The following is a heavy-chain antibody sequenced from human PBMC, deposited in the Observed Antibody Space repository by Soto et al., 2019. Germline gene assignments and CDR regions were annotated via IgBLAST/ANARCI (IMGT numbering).Heavy chain of an antibody. D-gene: IGHD3-16*01. Sequence: PSETLSLTCAVYGGSFSGCDWSWIRQPPGKGLEWIGEINHSGSTNYNPSLKSRVTISVDTSKNQFSLKLSSVTAADTAVYYCAPVTDNWFDPWGQGTLVTVSS. CDR3: APVTDNWFDP. CDR1: GGSFSGCD. J-gene: IGHJ5*02. CDR2: INHSGST. V-gene: IGHV4-34*01.